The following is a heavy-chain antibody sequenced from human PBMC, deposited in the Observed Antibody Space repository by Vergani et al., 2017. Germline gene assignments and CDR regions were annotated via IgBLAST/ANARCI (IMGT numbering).Heavy chain of an antibody. CDR2: ISAYNGNT. Sequence: QVQLVQSGAEVKKPGASVKVSCKASGYTFTSYGISWVRQAPGQGLEWMGWISAYNGNTNYAQKLQGRVTMTTDTSTGTAYMELRSLRSDDTAVYYCYFTDANYGGNANQDAFDIWGQGTMVTVSS. CDR3: YFTDANYGGNANQDAFDI. D-gene: IGHD4-23*01. J-gene: IGHJ3*02. V-gene: IGHV1-18*01. CDR1: GYTFTSYG.